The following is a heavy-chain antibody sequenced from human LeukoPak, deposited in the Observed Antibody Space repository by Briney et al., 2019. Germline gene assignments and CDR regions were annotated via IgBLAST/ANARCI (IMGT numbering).Heavy chain of an antibody. D-gene: IGHD6-19*01. CDR3: ARRSDGFDP. CDR1: GFTFSSYS. CDR2: ISSSSSYI. V-gene: IGHV3-21*04. Sequence: PGGSLRLSCAASGFTFSSYSMNWVRQAPGKGLEWVSSISSSSSYIYYADSVKGRFTISRDNSKNTLYLQMNSLRAEDTAVYYCARRSDGFDPWGQGTLVTVSS. J-gene: IGHJ5*02.